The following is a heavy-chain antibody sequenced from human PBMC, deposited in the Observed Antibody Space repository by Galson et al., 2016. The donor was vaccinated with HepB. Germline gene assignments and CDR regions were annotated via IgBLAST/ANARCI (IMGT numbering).Heavy chain of an antibody. CDR2: INHNGDDP. V-gene: IGHV3-23*01. CDR3: AKSRASGWSTDFFND. Sequence: SLRLSCAASGFTFSSCAMGWVRQAPGKGLQWVSIINHNGDDPYYADSVKGRFTISRDNSKNTEFLQMNSVRGEDTAVYYCAKSRASGWSTDFFNDWGQGTLVTVSS. D-gene: IGHD6-19*01. CDR1: GFTFSSCA. J-gene: IGHJ4*02.